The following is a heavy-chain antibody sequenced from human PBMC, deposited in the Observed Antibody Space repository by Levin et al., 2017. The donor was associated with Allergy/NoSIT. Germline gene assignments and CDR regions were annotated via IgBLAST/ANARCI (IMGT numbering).Heavy chain of an antibody. CDR1: GGTFSSYA. Sequence: AASVKVSCKASGGTFSSYAISWVRQAPGQGLEWMGGIIPIFGTANYAQKFQGRVTITADESTSTAYMELSSLRSEDTAVYYCARDVNYYGSGSYSDYWGQGTLVTVSS. V-gene: IGHV1-69*13. D-gene: IGHD3-10*01. CDR3: ARDVNYYGSGSYSDY. J-gene: IGHJ4*02. CDR2: IIPIFGTA.